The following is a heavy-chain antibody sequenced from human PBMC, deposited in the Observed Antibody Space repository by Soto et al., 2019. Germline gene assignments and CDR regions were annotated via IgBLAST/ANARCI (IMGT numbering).Heavy chain of an antibody. J-gene: IGHJ3*02. Sequence: SVKVSCKASGGTFSSYAISWVRQAPGQGLEWMGGIIPIFGTANYAQKFQGRVTITADESTSTAYMELSSLRSEDTAVYYCASYQQWLVRGAFDIWGQGTMVTVSS. CDR1: GGTFSSYA. D-gene: IGHD6-19*01. V-gene: IGHV1-69*13. CDR3: ASYQQWLVRGAFDI. CDR2: IIPIFGTA.